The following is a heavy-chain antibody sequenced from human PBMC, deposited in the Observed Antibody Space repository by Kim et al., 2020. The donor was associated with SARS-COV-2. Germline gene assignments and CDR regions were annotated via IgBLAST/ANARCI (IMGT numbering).Heavy chain of an antibody. Sequence: SETLSLTCTVSGGSFSSYYWSWIRQPAGKGLEWIGRIYTSGSTNYNPSLKSRVTMSVDTSKNQFSLKLSSVTAADTAVYYCARDRPLWFGELYYYYYGMDVWPQETTLTVSS. CDR2: IYTSGST. V-gene: IGHV4-4*07. D-gene: IGHD3-10*01. J-gene: IGHJ6*02. CDR1: GGSFSSYY. CDR3: ARDRPLWFGELYYYYYGMDV.